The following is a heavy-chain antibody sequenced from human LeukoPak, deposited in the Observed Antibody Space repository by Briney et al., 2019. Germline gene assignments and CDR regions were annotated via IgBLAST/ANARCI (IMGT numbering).Heavy chain of an antibody. V-gene: IGHV3-23*01. CDR2: ISGSGGST. CDR1: RFSFSNYA. D-gene: IGHD6-19*01. Sequence: GGSLRLSCAACRFSFSNYAMSWVRQAPGKGLEWVSTISGSGGSTYYADSVKGRFTISRDNSKNTLYLQMNSLRAEDTAVYYCARDGYSSGRGYFDYWGQGTLVTVSS. J-gene: IGHJ4*02. CDR3: ARDGYSSGRGYFDY.